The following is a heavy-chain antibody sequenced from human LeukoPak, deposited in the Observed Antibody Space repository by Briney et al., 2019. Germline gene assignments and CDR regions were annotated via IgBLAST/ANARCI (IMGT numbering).Heavy chain of an antibody. Sequence: GASVTVSFRASGYSFTIYYMHWVRQAPGQGLEWMGIINPSGGDTTYAQKFQGRVTMTRDTSTSTIYMELSSLRSEDTAVYYCARGKSDLGYWGQGTLVTVSS. CDR1: GYSFTIYY. CDR2: INPSGGDT. J-gene: IGHJ4*02. CDR3: ARGKSDLGY. V-gene: IGHV1-46*01.